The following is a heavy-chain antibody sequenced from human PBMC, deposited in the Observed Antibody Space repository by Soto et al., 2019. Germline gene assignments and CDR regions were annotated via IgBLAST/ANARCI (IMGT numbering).Heavy chain of an antibody. CDR2: IYPGDSDT. J-gene: IGHJ6*02. CDR1: GYSFTSYW. Sequence: GESLKISCKGSGYSFTSYWIGWVRQMPGKGLEWMGIIYPGDSDTRYSPSFQGQVTISAGKSISTAYLQWSSLKASDTAMYYCARRQYSSSGGDYYYYGMDVWGQGTTVTVSS. CDR3: ARRQYSSSGGDYYYYGMDV. V-gene: IGHV5-51*01. D-gene: IGHD6-13*01.